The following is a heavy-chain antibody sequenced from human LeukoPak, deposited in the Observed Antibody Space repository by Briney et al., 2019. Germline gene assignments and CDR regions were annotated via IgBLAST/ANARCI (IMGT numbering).Heavy chain of an antibody. D-gene: IGHD3-22*01. CDR1: GGSISSSSYY. J-gene: IGHJ4*02. CDR3: ARVSSRRLPPTYSYDRRNYFDY. V-gene: IGHV4-39*07. CDR2: INHSGST. Sequence: PSETLSLTCTVSGGSISSSSYYWSWIRQPPGKGLEGIGEINHSGSTNYSPSLKSRVTISVDTSKNQCSLRLSSVTAADTAVYYCARVSSRRLPPTYSYDRRNYFDYWGQGTLVTVSS.